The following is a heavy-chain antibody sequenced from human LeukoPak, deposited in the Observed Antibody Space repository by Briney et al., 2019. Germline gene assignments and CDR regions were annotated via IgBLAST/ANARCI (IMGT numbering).Heavy chain of an antibody. D-gene: IGHD2-15*01. CDR2: ISSSSSYI. Sequence: PGGSLRLSCAASGFTFSSYSMNWVRQAPGKGLEWVSSISSSSSYIYYADSVKGRFTISRDNAKNSLYLQMNSLRAEDTAVYYCARDVAADNVLYYYYGMDVWGQGTTVTVSS. CDR3: ARDVAADNVLYYYYGMDV. V-gene: IGHV3-21*01. J-gene: IGHJ6*02. CDR1: GFTFSSYS.